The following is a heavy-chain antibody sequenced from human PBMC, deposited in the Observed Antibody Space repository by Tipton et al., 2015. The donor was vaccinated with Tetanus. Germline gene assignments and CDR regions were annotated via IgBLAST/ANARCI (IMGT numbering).Heavy chain of an antibody. D-gene: IGHD6-19*01. CDR3: ARGCLIAVAGDRLGLDY. V-gene: IGHV4-34*01. CDR2: INHSGST. J-gene: IGHJ4*02. Sequence: TLSLTCAVYGGSFSGYYWSWIRQPPGKGLEWIGEINHSGSTYYNPSHKSRVTISVDTSKNQFSLKLSSVTAADTAVYYCARGCLIAVAGDRLGLDYWGQGTLVTVSS. CDR1: GGSFSGYY.